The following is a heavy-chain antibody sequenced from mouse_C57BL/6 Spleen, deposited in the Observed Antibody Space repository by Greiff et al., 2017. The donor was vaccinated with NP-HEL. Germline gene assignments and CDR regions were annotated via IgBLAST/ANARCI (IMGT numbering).Heavy chain of an antibody. CDR1: GYTFTGYW. Sequence: QVQLQQSGAELMKPGASVKLSCKATGYTFTGYWIEWVKQRPGHGLEWIGEILPGSGSTNYNEKFKGKATFTADTSSNTAYMQLSSLTTEDSAIYYCARNARTTVVAKDYAMDYWGQGTSVTVSS. CDR3: ARNARTTVVAKDYAMDY. J-gene: IGHJ4*01. CDR2: ILPGSGST. V-gene: IGHV1-9*01. D-gene: IGHD1-1*01.